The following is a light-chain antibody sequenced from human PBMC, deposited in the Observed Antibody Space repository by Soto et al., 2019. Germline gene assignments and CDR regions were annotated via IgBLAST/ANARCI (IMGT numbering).Light chain of an antibody. CDR2: YNN. Sequence: QSVLTQPPSVSAAPGQKVTISCSGSSSNIGNNYVSWYQQLPGTAPKLIIYYNNKRPSGIPDRFSGSKSGTSATLGITGLQTGDEADYYCGTCDSSRSVVFGGGTKVTVL. CDR3: GTCDSSRSVV. CDR1: SSNIGNNY. J-gene: IGLJ2*01. V-gene: IGLV1-51*01.